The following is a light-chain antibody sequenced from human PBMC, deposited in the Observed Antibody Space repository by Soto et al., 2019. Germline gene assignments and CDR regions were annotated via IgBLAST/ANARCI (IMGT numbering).Light chain of an antibody. CDR2: DAS. CDR1: QDISNY. CDR3: QQYANLPFT. Sequence: DIQMTQSPSSLSASVRDRVTITCQASQDISNYLNWYQHKPGKAPKLLICDASNLEPGVPSRFSGSGSGTDFTFTISSLQPEDIATYYCQQYANLPFTFGPGTKVDNK. V-gene: IGKV1-33*01. J-gene: IGKJ3*01.